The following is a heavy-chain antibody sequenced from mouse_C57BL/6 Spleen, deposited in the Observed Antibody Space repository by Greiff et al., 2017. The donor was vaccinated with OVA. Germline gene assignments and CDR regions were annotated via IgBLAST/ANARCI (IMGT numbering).Heavy chain of an antibody. CDR2: IYPGDGDT. J-gene: IGHJ4*01. Sequence: LQQSGASVKISCKASGYAFSSYWMNWVKQRPGKGLEWIGQIYPGDGDTNYNGKFKGKATLTADKSSSTAYMQLSSLTSEDSAVYFCARWITTVVAYYYAMDDWGQGTSVTVSS. V-gene: IGHV1-80*01. CDR3: ARWITTVVAYYYAMDD. D-gene: IGHD1-1*01. CDR1: GYAFSSYW.